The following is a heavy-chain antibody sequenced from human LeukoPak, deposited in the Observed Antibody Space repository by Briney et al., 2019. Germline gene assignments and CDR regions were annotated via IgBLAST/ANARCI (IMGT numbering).Heavy chain of an antibody. J-gene: IGHJ4*02. CDR2: ISAYNGNT. D-gene: IGHD3-22*01. CDR3: ARDGSYYDSSGYYWAYYFDY. CDR1: GYTFTSYG. Sequence: AASVKVSCKASGYTFTSYGISWVRQAPGQGREWMGGISAYNGNTNYAQKLQGRVTITTDTSTSTAYMELKSLRSDDTAVYYCARDGSYYDSSGYYWAYYFDYWGQGTLVTVSS. V-gene: IGHV1-18*01.